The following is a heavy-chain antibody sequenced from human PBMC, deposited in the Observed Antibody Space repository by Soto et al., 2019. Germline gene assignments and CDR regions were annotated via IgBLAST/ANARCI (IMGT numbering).Heavy chain of an antibody. Sequence: QVQLVQSGAEVKKPGSSVKVSCKASGGTFSSYAISWVRQAPGQGLEWMGGIIPILGTANYAQKFQGRVTITADESTSPAYMEMSSLRSEDTAVYYCARRIHSSAGSLRAFDIWGQGTMVTVSS. CDR3: ARRIHSSAGSLRAFDI. J-gene: IGHJ3*02. CDR2: IIPILGTA. D-gene: IGHD6-19*01. CDR1: GGTFSSYA. V-gene: IGHV1-69*01.